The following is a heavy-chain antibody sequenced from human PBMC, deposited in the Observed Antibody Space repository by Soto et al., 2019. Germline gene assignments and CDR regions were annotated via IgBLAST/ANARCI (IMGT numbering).Heavy chain of an antibody. CDR2: IIPIFGTA. V-gene: IGHV1-69*01. CDR1: GGTFSSSA. D-gene: IGHD5-12*01. Sequence: QVQLVQSGAEVKKPGSSVKVSCKASGGTFSSSAISWVRQAPGQGLEWMGGIIPIFGTANYAQKFQGRVTITADESTSTAYMALSSLRSEDAAVYYCARQHSGYGRDLVYWGQGPLVTVSS. J-gene: IGHJ4*02. CDR3: ARQHSGYGRDLVY.